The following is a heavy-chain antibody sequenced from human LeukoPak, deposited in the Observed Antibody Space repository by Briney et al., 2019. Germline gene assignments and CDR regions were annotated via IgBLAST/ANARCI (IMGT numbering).Heavy chain of an antibody. D-gene: IGHD4-23*01. J-gene: IGHJ4*02. Sequence: SVKVSCKASGGTFSSYAISWVRQAPGQGLEWMGGIIPIFGTANYAQKFQGRVTITADESTSTAYMELSSLRSDDTAVYYCARQGYGGNWSIDYWGQGTLVTVSS. V-gene: IGHV1-69*13. CDR2: IIPIFGTA. CDR1: GGTFSSYA. CDR3: ARQGYGGNWSIDY.